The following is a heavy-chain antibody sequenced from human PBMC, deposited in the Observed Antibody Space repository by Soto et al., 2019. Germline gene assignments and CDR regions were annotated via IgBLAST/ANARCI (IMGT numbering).Heavy chain of an antibody. V-gene: IGHV1-3*01. CDR2: INAGNGNR. J-gene: IGHJ6*02. D-gene: IGHD4-17*01. CDR1: GYTFTSYA. CDR3: ARDTALSDV. Sequence: GASVKVSCKASGYTFTSYAMHWVRQAPGQRLEWMGWINAGNGNRKYSQKFQGRVTITRDTSASIAYMELSSLRSEDTAVYYCARDTALSDVWGQGTTVTVSS.